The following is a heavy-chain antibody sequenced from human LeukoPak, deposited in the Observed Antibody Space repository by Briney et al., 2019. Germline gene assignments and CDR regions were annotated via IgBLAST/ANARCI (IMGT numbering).Heavy chain of an antibody. D-gene: IGHD5-18*01. V-gene: IGHV3-23*01. CDR2: TSGSGGST. CDR1: GFTFSSYA. CDR3: AKSGGYSYVENFDY. Sequence: PGGSLRLSCAASGFTFSSYAMNWVRQAPGKGLEWVSGTSGSGGSTFYADSVKGRFTMSRDNSKNTLYLQMNSLRAEDTAVYYCAKSGGYSYVENFDYWGPGTLVTVSS. J-gene: IGHJ4*02.